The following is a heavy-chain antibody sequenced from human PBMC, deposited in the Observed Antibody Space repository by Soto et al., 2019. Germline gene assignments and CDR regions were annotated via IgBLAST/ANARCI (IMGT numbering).Heavy chain of an antibody. V-gene: IGHV3-33*01. CDR3: AREPGWYYFDY. CDR2: IWYDGSNK. CDR1: GFTFSSYG. J-gene: IGHJ4*02. Sequence: GGSLRLSCAASGFTFSSYGMHWVRQAPGKGLEWVAVIWYDGSNKYYADSVKGRFTISRDNSKNTLYLQMNSLRAEDTAVYYCAREPGWYYFDYWGQGTLVTVSS. D-gene: IGHD3-9*01.